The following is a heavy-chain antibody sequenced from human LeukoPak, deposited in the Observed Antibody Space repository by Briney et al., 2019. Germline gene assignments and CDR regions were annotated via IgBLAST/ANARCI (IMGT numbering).Heavy chain of an antibody. CDR3: ANLLSDPIAAAGTPDFDY. CDR2: IRYDGSNK. D-gene: IGHD6-13*01. V-gene: IGHV3-30*02. J-gene: IGHJ4*02. CDR1: GFTFSSYG. Sequence: PGGSLRLSCAASGFTFSSYGMHWVRQAPGKGLEWVAFIRYDGSNKYYADSVKGRFTISRDNSKNTLYLQMNSLRAEDTAVYYCANLLSDPIAAAGTPDFDYWGQGTLVTVSS.